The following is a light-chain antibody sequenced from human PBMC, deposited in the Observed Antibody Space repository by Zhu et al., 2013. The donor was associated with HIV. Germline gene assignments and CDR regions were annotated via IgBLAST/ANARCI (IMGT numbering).Light chain of an antibody. V-gene: IGKV1-5*01. CDR2: DAS. J-gene: IGKJ1*01. CDR1: QSISLW. Sequence: DIQMTQSPSTLSASVGDRVTITCRASQSISLWLAWYQQKAGKAPRLLIYDASSLESGVPSRFRGSGSGTEFTLTISSLQPDDFATYYCQHYYNYPWTFGQGTKVEIK. CDR3: QHYYNYPWT.